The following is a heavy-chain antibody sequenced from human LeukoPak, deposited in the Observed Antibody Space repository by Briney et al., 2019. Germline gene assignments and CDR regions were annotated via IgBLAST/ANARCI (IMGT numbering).Heavy chain of an antibody. Sequence: PSQTLSLTCSVSGGSISSGTYYWTWIRQPAGKGLEWIGRIYTSGSTNYNPSLKSRVTISVDTSKNQFSLNLTSVTAADTAVYYCARLNYYYYYMDVWGKGTTVTVSS. V-gene: IGHV4-61*02. J-gene: IGHJ6*03. CDR1: GGSISSGTYY. CDR3: ARLNYYYYYMDV. CDR2: IYTSGST.